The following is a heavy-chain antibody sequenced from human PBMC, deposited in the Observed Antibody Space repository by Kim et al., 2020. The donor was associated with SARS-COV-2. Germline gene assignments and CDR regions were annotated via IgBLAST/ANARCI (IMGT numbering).Heavy chain of an antibody. J-gene: IGHJ4*02. Sequence: GGSLRLSCAASGFTFSTYSMTWVRQAPGKGLEWVSSISVSSSHIYYADSVKGRFTISRDKAKNSLDLQMNSLRAEDTAVYYCARLGDTSGYYWGQGTLVTVSS. CDR3: ARLGDTSGYY. CDR2: ISVSSSHI. D-gene: IGHD3-22*01. V-gene: IGHV3-21*01. CDR1: GFTFSTYS.